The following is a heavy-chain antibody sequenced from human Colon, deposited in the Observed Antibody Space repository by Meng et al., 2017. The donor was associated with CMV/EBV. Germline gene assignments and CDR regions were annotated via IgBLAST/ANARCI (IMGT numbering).Heavy chain of an antibody. CDR1: GFTFSTYG. Sequence: GESLKISCVASGFTFSTYGMNWVRQAPGKGLEWVSSILSNGQTYYVDSLKGRFTISRDNAQNSLYLEMHSLRVEDTAVYHCAGGHFDYWGQGTLVTVSS. J-gene: IGHJ4*02. CDR2: ILSNGQT. CDR3: AGGHFDY. V-gene: IGHV3-21*04.